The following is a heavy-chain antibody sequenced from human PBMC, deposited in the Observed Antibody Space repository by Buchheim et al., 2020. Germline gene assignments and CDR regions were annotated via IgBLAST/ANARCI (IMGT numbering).Heavy chain of an antibody. Sequence: QLQLQESGSGLVKPSQTLSLTCAVSGGSISSGGYSWSWIRQPPGKGLEWIGYIHHSGSTYYNPSLKSRVTIAVDRTKNQFSLKLSSVTAADTAVYYCARRGDCSGGSCPFDYWGQGTL. CDR2: IHHSGST. CDR3: ARRGDCSGGSCPFDY. CDR1: GGSISSGGYS. J-gene: IGHJ4*02. V-gene: IGHV4-30-2*01. D-gene: IGHD2-15*01.